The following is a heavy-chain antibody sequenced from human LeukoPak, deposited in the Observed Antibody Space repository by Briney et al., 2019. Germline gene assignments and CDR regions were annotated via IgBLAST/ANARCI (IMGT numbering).Heavy chain of an antibody. Sequence: ASVKVSCKASGYTFTSYDINWVRQATGQGLEWMGWMNPNSGNTGYAQKFQGRVTMTRNTSISTAYMELSSLRSEDTAVYYCARGKGIAARRGFVDWFDPWGQGTLVTVSS. V-gene: IGHV1-8*01. D-gene: IGHD6-6*01. CDR2: MNPNSGNT. CDR3: ARGKGIAARRGFVDWFDP. J-gene: IGHJ5*02. CDR1: GYTFTSYD.